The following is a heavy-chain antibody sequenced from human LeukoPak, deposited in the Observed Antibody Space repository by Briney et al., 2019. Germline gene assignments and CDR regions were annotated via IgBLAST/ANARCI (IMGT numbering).Heavy chain of an antibody. Sequence: SETLSLTCTVSGGSLSSYYWSWVRQPPGKGLEWIGYIYYSGSTNYNPSLKSRVTISVDTSKNQFSLKLRSVAAADTAVYYGAGVWNWFHNPYFHYWGQGTLVTLSS. CDR1: GGSLSSYY. J-gene: IGHJ4*02. CDR2: IYYSGST. CDR3: AGVWNWFHNPYFHY. D-gene: IGHD1-7*01. V-gene: IGHV4-59*01.